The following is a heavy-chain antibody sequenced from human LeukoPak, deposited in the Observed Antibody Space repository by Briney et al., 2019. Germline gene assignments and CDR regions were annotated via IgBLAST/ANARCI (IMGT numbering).Heavy chain of an antibody. CDR2: IYCSGST. D-gene: IGHD4-17*01. CDR3: ARDKLATVTTGWFDP. CDR1: GGSISSGDYY. J-gene: IGHJ5*02. Sequence: PSETLSLTCTVSGGSISSGDYYWSWIRQPPGKGLEWIGYIYCSGSTYYNPSLKSRVTISVDTSKNQFSLKLNSVTAADTAVYYCARDKLATVTTGWFDPWGQGTLVTVSS. V-gene: IGHV4-30-4*01.